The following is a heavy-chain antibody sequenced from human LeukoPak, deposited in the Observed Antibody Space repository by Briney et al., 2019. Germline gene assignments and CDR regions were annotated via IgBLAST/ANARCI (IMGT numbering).Heavy chain of an antibody. Sequence: GGTLRLSCAASGFTFSSYGMSWVRQAPGKGLEWVSAISGSGGSTYYADSVKGRFTISRDNSKNTLYLQMNSLRAEDTAVCYCAKDRHGSGSHYDYWGQGTLVTVSS. CDR3: AKDRHGSGSHYDY. CDR2: ISGSGGST. J-gene: IGHJ4*02. D-gene: IGHD3-10*01. V-gene: IGHV3-23*01. CDR1: GFTFSSYG.